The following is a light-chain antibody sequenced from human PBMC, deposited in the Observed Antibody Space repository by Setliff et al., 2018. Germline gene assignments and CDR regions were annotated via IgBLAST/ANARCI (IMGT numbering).Light chain of an antibody. CDR2: EVT. CDR1: SSDVGLYNL. J-gene: IGLJ2*01. Sequence: QSALAQPASVSGSPGQSITISCTGTSSDVGLYNLVSWYQQHPGKAPKLIIYEVTKRPPGVSDRFSGSKSGNTASLTISGLQPEDEADYHCFSYTVKSTVIFAGGTKVTVL. CDR3: FSYTVKSTVI. V-gene: IGLV2-23*02.